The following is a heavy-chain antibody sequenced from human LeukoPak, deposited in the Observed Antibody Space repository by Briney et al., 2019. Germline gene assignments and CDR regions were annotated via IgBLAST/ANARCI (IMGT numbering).Heavy chain of an antibody. CDR2: IYASGSA. J-gene: IGHJ4*02. CDR3: ARVKRRYQVLKPLHETPSHYFDY. V-gene: IGHV4-4*07. D-gene: IGHD2-2*01. CDR1: AGSISKYY. Sequence: SETLSLTCTVSAGSISKYYWSWIRQPAGKGLEWIGLIYASGSANYNPSLKSRVTISVDASKNQFSLKLSSVTAADTAMYYCARVKRRYQVLKPLHETPSHYFDYWGQGTLVTVSS.